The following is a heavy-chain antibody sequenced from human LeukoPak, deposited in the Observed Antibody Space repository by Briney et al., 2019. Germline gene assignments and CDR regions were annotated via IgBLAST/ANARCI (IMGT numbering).Heavy chain of an antibody. D-gene: IGHD3-10*01. CDR3: ARSLIGDWFDP. J-gene: IGHJ5*02. CDR2: INHSGST. CDR1: GGSFSGYY. V-gene: IGHV4-34*01. Sequence: SETLSLTCAVYGGSFSGYYWSWIRQPPGKGLEWIGEINHSGSTNYNPSLKSRVTISVDTSKSQFSLKLSSVTAADTAVYYCARSLIGDWFDPWGQGTLVTVSS.